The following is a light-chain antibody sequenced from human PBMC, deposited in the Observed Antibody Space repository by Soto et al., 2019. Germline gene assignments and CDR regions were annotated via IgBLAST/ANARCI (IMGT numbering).Light chain of an antibody. CDR1: QTVSNNY. CDR3: QQYADSRT. J-gene: IGKJ1*01. V-gene: IGKV3-20*01. Sequence: EIQLTQSPGTLSLSPGERATLSCRARQTVSNNYLAWYQQKPGQAPRLFIYGASTRATGIPDRFSGSGSGTDFTLTISRLEPEDFAVYYCQQYADSRTFGQGTKVDIK. CDR2: GAS.